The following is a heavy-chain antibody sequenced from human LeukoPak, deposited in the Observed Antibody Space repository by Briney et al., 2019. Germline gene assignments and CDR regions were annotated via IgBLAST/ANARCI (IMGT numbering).Heavy chain of an antibody. J-gene: IGHJ4*02. CDR3: ARAMWFGGLNDY. CDR2: IYYSGST. Sequence: PSETLSLTCTVSGGPISSYYWSWIRQPPGKGLEWIGYIYYSGSTNYNPSLKSRVTISVDTSKNQFSLKLSSVTAADTAVYYCARAMWFGGLNDYWGQGTLVTVSS. V-gene: IGHV4-59*01. D-gene: IGHD3-10*01. CDR1: GGPISSYY.